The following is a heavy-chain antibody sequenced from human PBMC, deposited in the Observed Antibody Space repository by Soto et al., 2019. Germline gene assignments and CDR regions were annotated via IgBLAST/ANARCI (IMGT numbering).Heavy chain of an antibody. J-gene: IGHJ4*02. V-gene: IGHV4-59*08. CDR2: IYYSGST. CDR3: ARHRYSYGVYYFDY. Sequence: PSETLSVTCAVDGGSIINYYWSWIRKHPGKGLEWIGYIYYSGSTNYNPSLTSRVTISVDTSKNQFSLKLSSVTAADTAVYYCARHRYSYGVYYFDYWGQGTLVTVSS. CDR1: GGSIINYY. D-gene: IGHD5-18*01.